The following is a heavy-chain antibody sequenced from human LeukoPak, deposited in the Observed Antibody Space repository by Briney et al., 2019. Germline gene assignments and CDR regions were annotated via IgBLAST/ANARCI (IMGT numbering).Heavy chain of an antibody. Sequence: ASVKVSLKASGYSFTSYYIHWVRQAPGQGLEWMGWIKTYTGKPTYVQGFRGRFVFSLDTSVNTAYLQISSLKAADTAVYYCARAATFRRVIYGGLSYCYYMDVWGKGTTVTVSS. CDR2: IKTYTGKP. J-gene: IGHJ6*03. V-gene: IGHV7-4-1*02. D-gene: IGHD2-21*01. CDR3: ARAATFRRVIYGGLSYCYYMDV. CDR1: GYSFTSYY.